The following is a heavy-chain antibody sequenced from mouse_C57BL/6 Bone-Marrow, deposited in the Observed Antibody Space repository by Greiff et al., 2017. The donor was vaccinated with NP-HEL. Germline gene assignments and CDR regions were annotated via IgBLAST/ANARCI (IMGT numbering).Heavy chain of an antibody. Sequence: EVKLVESGGGLVKPGGSLKLSCAASGFTFSDYGMHWVRQAPEKGLEWVAYISSGSSTIYYADTVKGRFTISRDNAKNTLFLQMTSLRSEDTAMYYCARTGYDYLYAMDYWGQGTSVTVSS. D-gene: IGHD2-4*01. V-gene: IGHV5-17*01. CDR2: ISSGSSTI. CDR1: GFTFSDYG. CDR3: ARTGYDYLYAMDY. J-gene: IGHJ4*01.